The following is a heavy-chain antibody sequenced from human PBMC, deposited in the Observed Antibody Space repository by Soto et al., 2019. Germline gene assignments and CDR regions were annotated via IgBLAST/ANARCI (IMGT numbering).Heavy chain of an antibody. CDR1: GYTFTSYD. CDR3: ARVNGYCGGDCYSTYYYYGMDV. D-gene: IGHD2-21*02. CDR2: MNPNSGNT. J-gene: IGHJ6*02. V-gene: IGHV1-8*01. Sequence: ASVKVSCKASGYTFTSYDTNWVRQATGQGLEWMGWMNPNSGNTGYAQKFQGRVTMTRNTSISTAYMELSSLRSEDTAVYYCARVNGYCGGDCYSTYYYYGMDVWGQGTTVTISS.